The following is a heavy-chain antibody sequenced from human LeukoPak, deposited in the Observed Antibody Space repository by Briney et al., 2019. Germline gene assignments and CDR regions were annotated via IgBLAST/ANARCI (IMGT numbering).Heavy chain of an antibody. J-gene: IGHJ4*02. CDR2: ISYSGST. V-gene: IGHV4-30-4*01. D-gene: IGHD3-3*01. CDR1: GCSISGGEYC. Sequence: PSETLSLTCTVSGCSISGGEYCWSWIPQPPGKCLEWIRYISYSGSTYYHLSLKSRVTISVDTSKNQFSLKLSSVTAADTAVYYCARDGYDFWSGYQGFDYWGQGTLVTVSS. CDR3: ARDGYDFWSGYQGFDY.